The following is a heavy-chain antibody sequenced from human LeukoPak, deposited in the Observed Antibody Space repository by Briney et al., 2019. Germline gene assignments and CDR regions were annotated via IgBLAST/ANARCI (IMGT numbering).Heavy chain of an antibody. CDR2: ISGGGRST. Sequence: PGGSLRLSCAASGFTFSTCAMSWVRQAPGKGLEWVSTISGGGRSTDYADSVKGRFTISRDNSKNTLYLQMNSLRAEDTAVYCCARERYFDYWGQGTLVTVSS. V-gene: IGHV3-23*01. J-gene: IGHJ4*02. CDR1: GFTFSTCA. CDR3: ARERYFDY.